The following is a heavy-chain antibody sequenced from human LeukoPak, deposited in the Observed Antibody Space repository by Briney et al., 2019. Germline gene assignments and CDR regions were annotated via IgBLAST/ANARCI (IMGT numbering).Heavy chain of an antibody. J-gene: IGHJ5*02. Sequence: ASVKVSCKASGYTFTSYGISWVRQAPGQGFEWMGWISAYNGNTNYAQKLQGRVTMTTDTSTSTAYMEPRSLRSDDTAVYYCARDHRKRDQNNWFDPWGQGTLVTVSS. CDR3: ARDHRKRDQNNWFDP. V-gene: IGHV1-18*01. CDR2: ISAYNGNT. CDR1: GYTFTSYG.